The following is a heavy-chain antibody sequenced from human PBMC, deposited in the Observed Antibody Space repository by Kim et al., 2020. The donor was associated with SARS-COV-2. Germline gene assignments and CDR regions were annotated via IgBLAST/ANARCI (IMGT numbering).Heavy chain of an antibody. CDR3: ARDTGNY. D-gene: IGHD4-17*01. J-gene: IGHJ4*02. V-gene: IGHV4-59*01. Sequence: YSGSTNYNPSLKSRVTISVDTSMNQFSLKLSSVTAADTAVYYCARDTGNYWGQGTLVTVSS. CDR2: YSGST.